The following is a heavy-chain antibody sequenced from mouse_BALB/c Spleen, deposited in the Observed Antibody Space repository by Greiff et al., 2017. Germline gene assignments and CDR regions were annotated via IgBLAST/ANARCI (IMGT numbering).Heavy chain of an antibody. V-gene: IGHV3-2*02. CDR2: ISYSGST. J-gene: IGHJ3*01. CDR3: AREGYYGAY. CDR1: GYSITSDYA. D-gene: IGHD1-1*01. Sequence: EVQRVESGPGLVKPSQSLSLTCTVTGYSITSDYAWNWIRQFPGNKLEWMGYISYSGSTSYNPSLKSRISITRDTSKNQFFLQLNSVTTEDTATYYCAREGYYGAYWGQGTLVTVSA.